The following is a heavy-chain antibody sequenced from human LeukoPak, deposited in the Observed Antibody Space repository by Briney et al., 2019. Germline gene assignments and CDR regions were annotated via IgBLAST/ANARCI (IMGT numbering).Heavy chain of an antibody. Sequence: PGGSLRLSCAASGFTFSSYWISWVRQAPGKGLEWVANIKQDGSEKYYVDSVKGRFTISRDNAKNSLYLQMNSLRAEDTAVYYCASPQGPNDYGDYNDWGQGTLVTVSS. CDR3: ASPQGPNDYGDYND. V-gene: IGHV3-7*01. D-gene: IGHD4-17*01. CDR2: IKQDGSEK. CDR1: GFTFSSYW. J-gene: IGHJ4*02.